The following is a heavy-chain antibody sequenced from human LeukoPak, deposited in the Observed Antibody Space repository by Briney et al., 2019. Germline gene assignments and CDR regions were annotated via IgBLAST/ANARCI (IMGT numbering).Heavy chain of an antibody. CDR3: ARGYYDSSGYQLYFDC. D-gene: IGHD3-22*01. Sequence: SVKVSCKASGGTFSRYAISWVRQAPGQGLEWMGGIIPIFGTANYAQKFQGRVTITADESTSTAYMELSSLRSEDTAVYYCARGYYDSSGYQLYFDCWGQGTLVTVSS. V-gene: IGHV1-69*13. J-gene: IGHJ4*02. CDR2: IIPIFGTA. CDR1: GGTFSRYA.